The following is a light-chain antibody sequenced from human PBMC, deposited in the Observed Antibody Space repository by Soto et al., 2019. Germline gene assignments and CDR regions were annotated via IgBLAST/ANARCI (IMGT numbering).Light chain of an antibody. J-gene: IGKJ4*01. CDR1: ESVAKF. CDR2: DTS. V-gene: IGKV3-11*01. CDR3: QHRNNWPAVT. Sequence: EFVLTQSPATLSLSPGERATLSCRASESVAKFLAWYQQKPGQAPRLLIYDTSNRAAGVPARFTGSGSGTDFTLTISSLEPEDFAVYFCQHRNNWPAVTFGGGTKVEIK.